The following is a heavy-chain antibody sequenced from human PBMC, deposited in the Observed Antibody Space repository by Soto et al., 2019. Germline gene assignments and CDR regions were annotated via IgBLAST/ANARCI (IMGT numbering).Heavy chain of an antibody. J-gene: IGHJ4*02. Sequence: QVQLVQSGAEVKKPGASVKVSCKASGYTFNGYYMHWIRQAPGQGLEWMGWINPDTGGTKYAQKFQGRVTMTRDTSISTAYMELSRLTSDDTAVFYFARKVRDYNLDRWGQGTLVTVSS. D-gene: IGHD1-1*01. CDR1: GYTFNGYY. CDR2: INPDTGGT. V-gene: IGHV1-2*02. CDR3: ARKVRDYNLDR.